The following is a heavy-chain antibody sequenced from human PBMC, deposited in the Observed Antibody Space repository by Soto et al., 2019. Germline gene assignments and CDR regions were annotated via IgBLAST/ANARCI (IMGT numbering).Heavy chain of an antibody. CDR1: GFTFSNYW. V-gene: IGHV3-74*03. CDR3: ARGILGSGTANDH. D-gene: IGHD3-10*01. CDR2: IIGDGLYT. Sequence: EVQLVESGGGLVQPGGSLILSCAASGFTFSNYWMVWVRQAPRKGLVWVSRIIGDGLYTTYADSVKGRFPISRDNAKNKVYLQMNSLRVEDTAVYYCARGILGSGTANDHWGQVTLVTVSS. J-gene: IGHJ4*02.